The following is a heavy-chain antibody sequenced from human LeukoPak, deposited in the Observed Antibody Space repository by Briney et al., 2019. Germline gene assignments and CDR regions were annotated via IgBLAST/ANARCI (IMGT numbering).Heavy chain of an antibody. Sequence: SETLSLTCTVSGGSISSYYWSWIRQPPRKGLEWIGYIYYSGSTNYNPSLKSRVTISVDTSKNQFSLKLSSVTAADTAVYYCARGQGWFGELLDWGQGTLVTVSS. D-gene: IGHD3-10*01. J-gene: IGHJ4*02. V-gene: IGHV4-59*01. CDR2: IYYSGST. CDR3: ARGQGWFGELLD. CDR1: GGSISSYY.